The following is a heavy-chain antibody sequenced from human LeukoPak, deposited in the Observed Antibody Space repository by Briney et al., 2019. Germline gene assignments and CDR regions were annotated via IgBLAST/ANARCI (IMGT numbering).Heavy chain of an antibody. J-gene: IGHJ6*03. CDR3: AKAPGGEYCSSTSCYKKYYYYYYMDV. CDR2: ISGSGGST. D-gene: IGHD2-2*02. Sequence: GGSLRLSCAASGFTFSSYAMSWVRQAPGKGLEWASAISGSGGSTYYADSVKGRFTISRDNSKNTLYLQMNSLRAEDTAVYYCAKAPGGEYCSSTSCYKKYYYYYYMDVWGKGTTVTVSS. CDR1: GFTFSSYA. V-gene: IGHV3-23*01.